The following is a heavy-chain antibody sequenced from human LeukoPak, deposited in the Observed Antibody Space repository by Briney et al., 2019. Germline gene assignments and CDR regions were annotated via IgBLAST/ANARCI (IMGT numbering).Heavy chain of an antibody. V-gene: IGHV3-23*01. CDR3: AKLDYYDTH. J-gene: IGHJ4*02. CDR1: GVTFSSYA. Sequence: PGGSLRLSCAASGVTFSSYAMSWVRQAPGKGLEWVSVISGSGGSTYYADSVKGRFTISRDNSKNTLYLQMNSLRAEDTAVYFCAKLDYYDTHWGQGTLVTVSS. D-gene: IGHD3-22*01. CDR2: ISGSGGST.